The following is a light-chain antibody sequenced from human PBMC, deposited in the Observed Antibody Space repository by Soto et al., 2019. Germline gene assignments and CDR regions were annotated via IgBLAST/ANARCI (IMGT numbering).Light chain of an antibody. CDR1: NIGTKS. Sequence: SYELTQPPSVSVAPGQTARIPCGGSNIGTKSVHWYQQKPCQAPLLVVYDDTDRPSGIPERFSGSNSGNTATLTISRVEAGDEADYYCQVWASSSDHYVFGSGTKLTVL. CDR2: DDT. J-gene: IGLJ1*01. V-gene: IGLV3-21*02. CDR3: QVWASSSDHYV.